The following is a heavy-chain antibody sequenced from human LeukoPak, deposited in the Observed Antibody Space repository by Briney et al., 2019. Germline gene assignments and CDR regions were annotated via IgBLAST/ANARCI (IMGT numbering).Heavy chain of an antibody. CDR3: AKDYCRGGNCPLPFFDS. J-gene: IGHJ4*02. D-gene: IGHD2-15*01. CDR2: IIDVGGT. Sequence: GGSLRLSCAVSGSTLTEHARSWVRQAPGEGLEWVSGIIDVGGTYYADSVKGRFTISRDSSKNTLYLQMNSLRAEDTATYYCAKDYCRGGNCPLPFFDSWGQGTLVTVSS. CDR1: GSTLTEHA. V-gene: IGHV3-23*01.